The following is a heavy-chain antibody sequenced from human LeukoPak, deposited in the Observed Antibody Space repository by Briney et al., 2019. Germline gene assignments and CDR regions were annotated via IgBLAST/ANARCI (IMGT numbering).Heavy chain of an antibody. D-gene: IGHD6-13*01. CDR1: GGSVSSYY. CDR2: INHSGST. Sequence: SETLSLTCTVSGGSVSSYYWSWIRQPPGKGLEWIGEINHSGSTNYNPSLKSRVTISVDTSKNQFSLKLSSVTAADTAVYYCARGTTLRSWLYWGQGTLVTVSS. V-gene: IGHV4-34*01. CDR3: ARGTTLRSWLY. J-gene: IGHJ4*02.